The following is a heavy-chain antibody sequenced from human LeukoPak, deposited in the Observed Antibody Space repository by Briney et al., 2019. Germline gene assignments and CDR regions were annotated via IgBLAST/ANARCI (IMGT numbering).Heavy chain of an antibody. J-gene: IGHJ6*02. CDR1: GFTFSSYS. D-gene: IGHD2-2*01. Sequence: GGSLRLSCAASGFTFSSYSMNWVRQAPGKGLEWVSSISSSSSYIYYADSVKGRFTISRDNAKNSLYLQMNSLRAEDTAVYYCARDGGPLYLSTGMDVWGQGTTVAVSS. V-gene: IGHV3-21*01. CDR2: ISSSSSYI. CDR3: ARDGGPLYLSTGMDV.